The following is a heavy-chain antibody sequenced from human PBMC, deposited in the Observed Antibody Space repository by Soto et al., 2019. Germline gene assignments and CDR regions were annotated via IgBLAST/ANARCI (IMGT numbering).Heavy chain of an antibody. CDR3: ASTKYDSSAYYYWSLGL. CDR2: IIPIFGTA. CDR1: EDTFRNYA. D-gene: IGHD3-22*01. J-gene: IGHJ2*01. Sequence: QVELVQSGAEVKKPGSSVKVSCQASEDTFRNYAISWVRQAPGQGLEWMGGIIPIFGTANYAQKFKGRVTIAAATSANTVYLKLSSRISEDTAVSYCASTKYDSSAYYYWSLGLWGRGTLVFVSS. V-gene: IGHV1-69*06.